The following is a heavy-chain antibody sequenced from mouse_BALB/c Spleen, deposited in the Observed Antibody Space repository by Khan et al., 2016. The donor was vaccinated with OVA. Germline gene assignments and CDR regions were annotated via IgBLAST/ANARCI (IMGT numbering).Heavy chain of an antibody. CDR1: GFSLTNYG. J-gene: IGHJ3*01. Sequence: VKLEESGPGLVAPSQSLSITCTVSGFSLTNYGVHWVRQPPREGLEWLGVIWAGGRTNYNSALMSRLSIRKDNSKSQVFLKMNSLQTNDTAMYYCARPYYGSAWFAYWGQGTLVTVSA. V-gene: IGHV2-9*02. CDR3: ARPYYGSAWFAY. CDR2: IWAGGRT. D-gene: IGHD1-1*01.